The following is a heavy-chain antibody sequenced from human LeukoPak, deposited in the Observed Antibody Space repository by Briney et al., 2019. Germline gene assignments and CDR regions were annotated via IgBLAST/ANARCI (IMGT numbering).Heavy chain of an antibody. V-gene: IGHV4-4*08. J-gene: IGHJ4*02. CDR1: GATVNEYY. CDR2: IYNGGRT. Sequence: PSETLSLICTAYGATVNEYYWSWIRQPPGRGLEWIAHIYNGGRTIFNPSLKTRVSISIDTSENQLSQKLTSMTAADTAVYYCAQTTGWPGFDYWGQGILVTVSS. CDR3: AQTTGWPGFDY. D-gene: IGHD6-19*01.